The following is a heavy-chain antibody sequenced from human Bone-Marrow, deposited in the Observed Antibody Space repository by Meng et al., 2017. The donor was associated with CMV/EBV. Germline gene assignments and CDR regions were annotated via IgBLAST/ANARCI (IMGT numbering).Heavy chain of an antibody. CDR2: IKSKTDGGTT. D-gene: IGHD2-2*02. Sequence: GESLKISYAASGFTFSNAWMSWVRQAPGKGLEWVGRIKSKTDGGTTDYAAPVKGRFTISRDDSKNTLYLQMNSLKTEDTAVYYCTTVPLGYCSSTSCYIGSYGMDVWGQGTTVTVSS. CDR3: TTVPLGYCSSTSCYIGSYGMDV. V-gene: IGHV3-15*01. J-gene: IGHJ6*02. CDR1: GFTFSNAW.